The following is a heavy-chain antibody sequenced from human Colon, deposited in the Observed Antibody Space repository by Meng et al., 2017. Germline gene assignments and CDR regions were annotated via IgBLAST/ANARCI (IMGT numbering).Heavy chain of an antibody. J-gene: IGHJ4*02. Sequence: HRQSPGLGLLGPSETLSLTCPVSGASVSSGNHYWSWIRQPPGKGLEYIAYVDYSGSTHYNPSLKSRVTMSVDTSKKQLSLKLSSVTAADTAVYYCAGGPWEFDYWGQGTLVTVSS. D-gene: IGHD1-26*01. CDR1: GASVSSGNHY. CDR3: AGGPWEFDY. CDR2: VDYSGST. V-gene: IGHV4-61*01.